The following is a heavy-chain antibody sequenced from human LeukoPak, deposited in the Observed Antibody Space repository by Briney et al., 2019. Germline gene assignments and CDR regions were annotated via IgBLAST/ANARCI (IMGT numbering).Heavy chain of an antibody. D-gene: IGHD2-15*01. CDR2: IYAGGTT. Sequence: PGGSLRLSCAASGFTVSSSYMSWVRQAPGKGLEWVSVIYAGGTTYYADSVKGRFTISRDNSNNTVSLQMNSLRAEDTAVYYCASPGHCSGGNCWGQGTLVTVST. V-gene: IGHV3-53*01. CDR1: GFTVSSSY. CDR3: ASPGHCSGGNC. J-gene: IGHJ4*02.